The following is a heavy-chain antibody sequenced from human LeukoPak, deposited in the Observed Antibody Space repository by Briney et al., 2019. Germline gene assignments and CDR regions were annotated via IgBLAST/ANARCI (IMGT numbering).Heavy chain of an antibody. Sequence: SETLSLTCTVSGGSISSSSYYWGWIRRPPGKGLEWIGSIYYSGSTYYNPSLKSRVTISVDTSKNQFSLKLSSVTAADTAVYYCARQGGYYYGSGSYECLDYWGQGTLVTVSS. V-gene: IGHV4-39*01. CDR1: GGSISSSSYY. D-gene: IGHD3-10*01. J-gene: IGHJ4*02. CDR3: ARQGGYYYGSGSYECLDY. CDR2: IYYSGST.